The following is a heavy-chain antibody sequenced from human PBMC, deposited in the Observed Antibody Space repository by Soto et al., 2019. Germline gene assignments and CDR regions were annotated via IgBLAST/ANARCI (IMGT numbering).Heavy chain of an antibody. CDR3: ARDYGSGSPFDY. CDR1: CGSISSYY. V-gene: IGHV4-59*01. D-gene: IGHD3-10*01. CDR2: IYYSGST. J-gene: IGHJ4*02. Sequence: SETLSLTCTVSCGSISSYYWSWIRQPPGKGLEWIGYIYYSGSTNYNPSLKSRVTISVDTSKNQFSLKLSSVTAADTAVYYCARDYGSGSPFDYWGQGTLVTVSS.